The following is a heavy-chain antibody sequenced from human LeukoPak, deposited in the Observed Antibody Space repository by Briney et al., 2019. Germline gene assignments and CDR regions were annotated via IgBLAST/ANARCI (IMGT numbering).Heavy chain of an antibody. D-gene: IGHD2-15*01. CDR1: GYTFTGYY. V-gene: IGHV1-69*13. J-gene: IGHJ5*02. CDR2: IIPIFGTA. Sequence: ASVKVSCKASGYTFTGYYMHRVRQAPGQGLEWMGGIIPIFGTANYAQKFQGRVTITADESTSTAYMELSSLRSEDTAVYYCARACGGGSCRRNWFDPSRQGTLVTVSS. CDR3: ARACGGGSCRRNWFDP.